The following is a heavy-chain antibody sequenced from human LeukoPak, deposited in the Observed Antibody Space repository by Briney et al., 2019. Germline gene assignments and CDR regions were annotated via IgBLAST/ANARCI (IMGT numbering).Heavy chain of an antibody. Sequence: GGSLRLSCAASGFTFSSYGMHWVRQAPGKGLEWLAAISHDGSKKYYADSVNGPFTISRNNSKNTLWLQMNSLRAEDTAVYYCAKWDYAGMTRAFDIWGEGTLVTFS. V-gene: IGHV3-30*18. CDR2: ISHDGSKK. D-gene: IGHD3-16*01. CDR3: AKWDYAGMTRAFDI. CDR1: GFTFSSYG. J-gene: IGHJ3*02.